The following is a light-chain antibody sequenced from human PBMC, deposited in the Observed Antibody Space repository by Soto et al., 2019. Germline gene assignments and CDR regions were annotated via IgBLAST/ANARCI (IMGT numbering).Light chain of an antibody. V-gene: IGLV1-51*01. J-gene: IGLJ2*01. CDR2: DNN. CDR1: SSNIGNNY. Sequence: QSVLTQPPSVSAAPGQKVTISCSGSSSNIGNNYVSWYQQLPGTATKLLIYDNNKRPSGIPDRFSGAKSGTSATLGITGLQTGDEADYYCGTWDSSLIASFGGGTKVTVL. CDR3: GTWDSSLIAS.